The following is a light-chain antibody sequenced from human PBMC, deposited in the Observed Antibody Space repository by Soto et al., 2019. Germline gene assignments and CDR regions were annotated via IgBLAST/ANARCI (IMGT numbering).Light chain of an antibody. J-gene: IGKJ1*01. V-gene: IGKV3-11*01. CDR2: DAS. CDR1: QSVSSY. Sequence: EIVLTQSPATLSLSPGERATLSCRASQSVSSYLAWYQQKPDQAPRLLIYDASNRATGIPARFSGSGSGTDFTLTISSLEPEDFAVYYCQQRSNWLWAFGQGTKVEIK. CDR3: QQRSNWLWA.